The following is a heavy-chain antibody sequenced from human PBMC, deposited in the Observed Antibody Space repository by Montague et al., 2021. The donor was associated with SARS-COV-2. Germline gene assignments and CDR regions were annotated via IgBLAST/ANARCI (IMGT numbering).Heavy chain of an antibody. Sequence: SETLSLTCTVSGGAISSSSYYWGWIRQPPGKGLEWIGSIYYSGSTYYNPSLKSRVTISVDTSKNQSSLKLSSVTAADTAVDYCARDTRITMLVVVNRYGMDVWGQGTTVTVSS. CDR3: ARDTRITMLVVVNRYGMDV. D-gene: IGHD3-22*01. CDR1: GGAISSSSYY. J-gene: IGHJ6*02. CDR2: IYYSGST. V-gene: IGHV4-39*07.